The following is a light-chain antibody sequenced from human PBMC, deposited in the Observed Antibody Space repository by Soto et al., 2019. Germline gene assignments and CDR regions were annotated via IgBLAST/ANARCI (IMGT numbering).Light chain of an antibody. CDR3: QRCGSALT. Sequence: ESVLTQSPGTLSLSPGERAALSCRASQSVRSNYLAWYQQKPGQAPRLLIYGASTRATGIPDRFSGSGSGTDFTLTISTPDPEDFAVYYCQRCGSALTFGGGTKAEMK. J-gene: IGKJ4*01. CDR2: GAS. V-gene: IGKV3-20*01. CDR1: QSVRSNY.